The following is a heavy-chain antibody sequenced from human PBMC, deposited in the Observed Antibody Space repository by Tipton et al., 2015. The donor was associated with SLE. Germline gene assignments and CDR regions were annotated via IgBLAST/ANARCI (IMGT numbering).Heavy chain of an antibody. D-gene: IGHD1-26*01. V-gene: IGHV4-39*07. Sequence: TLSLTCTVSGGSISSSSYYWGWIRQPPGKGLEWIGSIYYSGSTYYTPSLKSRVTISVHTSKNQFSLKLSSATAADTAVYYCARGDSDAEGAFDIWGQGTMVTVSS. CDR1: GGSISSSSYY. CDR2: IYYSGST. CDR3: ARGDSDAEGAFDI. J-gene: IGHJ3*02.